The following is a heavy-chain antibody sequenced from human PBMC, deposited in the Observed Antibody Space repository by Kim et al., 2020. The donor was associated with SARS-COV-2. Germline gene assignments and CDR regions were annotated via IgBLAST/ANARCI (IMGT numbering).Heavy chain of an antibody. CDR2: IIPIFGTA. CDR3: ARGELIAAAGTGNYYYGMDV. D-gene: IGHD6-13*01. V-gene: IGHV1-69*13. J-gene: IGHJ6*02. CDR1: GGTFSSYA. Sequence: SVKVSCKASGGTFSSYAISWVRQAPGQGLEWMGGIIPIFGTANYVQKFQGRVTITADESTSTAYMELSSLRSEDTAVYYCARGELIAAAGTGNYYYGMDVWGQGTTVTVSS.